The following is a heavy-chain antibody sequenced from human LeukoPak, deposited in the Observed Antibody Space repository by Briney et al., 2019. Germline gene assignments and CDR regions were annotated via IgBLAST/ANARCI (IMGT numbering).Heavy chain of an antibody. V-gene: IGHV3-33*06. CDR1: GFTFSSYG. CDR2: IWYDGSTK. Sequence: HSGGPLRLSCAASGFTFSSYGMHWVRQAPGKRLECVAVIWYDGSTKYYADSVKGRFTISRDNSKNTLYLQMNSLRAEDTAVYYCAKDRGSSGWGRSSPRVSEEQDVWGKGTTVTVSS. J-gene: IGHJ6*01. D-gene: IGHD6-19*01. CDR3: AKDRGSSGWGRSSPRVSEEQDV.